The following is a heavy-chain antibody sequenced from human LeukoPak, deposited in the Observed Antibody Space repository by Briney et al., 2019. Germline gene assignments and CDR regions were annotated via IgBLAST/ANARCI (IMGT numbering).Heavy chain of an antibody. D-gene: IGHD2-15*01. J-gene: IGHJ4*02. CDR2: INSDGSST. CDR3: LGYCSGGNCYSGGY. V-gene: IGHV3-74*01. Sequence: GGSLRLSCAASGFTFSNNWMHWVREAPGKGLVWVSRINSDGSSTGYADSVKGRFTISRDNSKNTQSLQMNSLRAEDTAVYYCLGYCSGGNCYSGGYWGQGTLVTVSS. CDR1: GFTFSNNW.